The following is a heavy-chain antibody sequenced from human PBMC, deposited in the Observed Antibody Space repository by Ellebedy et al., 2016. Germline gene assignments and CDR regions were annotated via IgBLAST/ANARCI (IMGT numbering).Heavy chain of an antibody. Sequence: GESLKISXTASGFNFNTFFMSWVRQAPGKGLEWVSTISAGGDNTQFADSVKGRFTVSRDNSRNTVYLQMNDLRVEDTALYYCRHGHYADYWGQGTLVTVSS. D-gene: IGHD3/OR15-3a*01. CDR2: ISAGGDNT. V-gene: IGHV3-23*01. J-gene: IGHJ4*02. CDR1: GFNFNTFF. CDR3: RHGHYADY.